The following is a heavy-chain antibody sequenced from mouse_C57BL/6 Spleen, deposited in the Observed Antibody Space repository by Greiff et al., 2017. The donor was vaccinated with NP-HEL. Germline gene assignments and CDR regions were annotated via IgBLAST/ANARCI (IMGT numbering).Heavy chain of an antibody. V-gene: IGHV1-19*01. CDR1: GYTFTDYY. Sequence: VQLQQSGPVLVKPGASVKMSCKASGYTFTDYYMNWVKQSHGKSLEWIGVINPYNGGTSYNQKFKGKATLTVDKSSSTAYMELNSLTSEDSAVYYCARRDYALFAYWGQGTLVTVSA. CDR2: INPYNGGT. CDR3: ARRDYALFAY. D-gene: IGHD2-4*01. J-gene: IGHJ3*01.